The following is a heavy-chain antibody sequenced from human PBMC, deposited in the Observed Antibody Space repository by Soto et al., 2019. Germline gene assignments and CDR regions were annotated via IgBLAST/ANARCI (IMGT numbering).Heavy chain of an antibody. CDR3: ARVIAAAGPGLGKNWFDP. J-gene: IGHJ5*02. CDR1: GYTFTSYG. CDR2: ISAYNGNT. D-gene: IGHD6-13*01. V-gene: IGHV1-18*01. Sequence: ASVKVSCKASGYTFTSYGISWVRQAPGQGLEWMGWISAYNGNTNYAQKLQGRVTMTTDTSTSTAYMELRSLRSDDTAVYYCARVIAAAGPGLGKNWFDPWGQGTLVTVSS.